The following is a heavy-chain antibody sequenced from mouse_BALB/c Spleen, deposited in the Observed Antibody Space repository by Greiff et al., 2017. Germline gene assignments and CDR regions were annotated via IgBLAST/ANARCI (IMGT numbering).Heavy chain of an antibody. CDR2: IYYSGTI. Sequence: EVQLQESGPGLVKPSQTVSLTCTVTGISITTGNYRWSWIRQFPGNKLEWIGYIYYSGTITYNPSLTSRTTITRDTSKNQFFLEMNSLTAEDTATYYCARDYDGHYFDYWGQGTTLTVSS. J-gene: IGHJ2*01. CDR3: ARDYDGHYFDY. CDR1: GISITTGNYR. V-gene: IGHV3-5*02. D-gene: IGHD1-2*01.